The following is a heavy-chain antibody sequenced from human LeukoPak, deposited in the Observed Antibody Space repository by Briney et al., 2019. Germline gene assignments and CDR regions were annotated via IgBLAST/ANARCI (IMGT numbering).Heavy chain of an antibody. D-gene: IGHD2/OR15-2a*01. CDR1: GSYW. J-gene: IGHJ4*02. CDR2: INSDGSWT. Sequence: PGGSLRLSCAASGSYWMHWVRQAPGKGLVWVSHINSDGSWTSYADSVKGRFTISKDNAKNTVYLQMNNLKAEDTAVYYCVSFYETYWGRGTLVTVSS. CDR3: VSFYETY. V-gene: IGHV3-74*01.